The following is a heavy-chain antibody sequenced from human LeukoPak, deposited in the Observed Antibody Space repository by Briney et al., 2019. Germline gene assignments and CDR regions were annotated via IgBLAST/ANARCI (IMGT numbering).Heavy chain of an antibody. Sequence: GGSLRLSCAASGFTVSSNYMNWVRQAPGKGLEWVSSISSSSSYIYYADSVKGRFTISRDNAKNSLYLQMNSLRAEDTAVYYCARDLLRIAVAGTSYYYGMDVWGQGTTVTVSS. J-gene: IGHJ6*02. V-gene: IGHV3-21*01. CDR3: ARDLLRIAVAGTSYYYGMDV. CDR2: ISSSSSYI. CDR1: GFTVSSNY. D-gene: IGHD6-19*01.